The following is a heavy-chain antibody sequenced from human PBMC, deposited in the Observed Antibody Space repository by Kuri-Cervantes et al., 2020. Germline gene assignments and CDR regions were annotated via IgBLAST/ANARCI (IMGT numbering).Heavy chain of an antibody. CDR2: IYYSGST. CDR3: ARGYYHMDV. Sequence: SETLSLTCTVSGGPISSSYWTWIRQPPGKGLEWIGYIYYSGSTNYNPSLKSRVTISVDPSKNQFSLKLSSVTAADTAVYYCARGYYHMDVWGEGTSVTVSS. CDR1: GGPISSSY. V-gene: IGHV4-59*08. J-gene: IGHJ6*03.